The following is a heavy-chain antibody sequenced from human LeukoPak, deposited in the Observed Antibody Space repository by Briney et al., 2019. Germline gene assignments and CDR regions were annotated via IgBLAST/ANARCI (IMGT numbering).Heavy chain of an antibody. V-gene: IGHV3-9*01. Sequence: GGSLRLSCAASGFTFDDYAMHWVRQAPGKGLEWVSGISWNSGSIGYADSVKGRFTISRDNAKNSLYLQMNSLRAEDTALYYCAKDHTSDLRAFDIWGQGTMVTVSS. CDR1: GFTFDDYA. CDR2: ISWNSGSI. D-gene: IGHD3-16*01. J-gene: IGHJ3*02. CDR3: AKDHTSDLRAFDI.